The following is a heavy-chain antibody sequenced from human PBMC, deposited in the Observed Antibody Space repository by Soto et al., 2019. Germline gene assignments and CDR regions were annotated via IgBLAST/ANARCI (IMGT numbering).Heavy chain of an antibody. CDR3: ARTFDMVSSYFDS. Sequence: QVQLVESGGDVVQPGTSLRLSCVTSGFRFSSYPLHWVRQAPGKGLEGVGVISYDGSDHYYADSVKGRFTISRGKPKSTLCIHVSSLRPEYTAVYLCARTFDMVSSYFDSWGQGTLLTVSS. V-gene: IGHV3-30-3*01. J-gene: IGHJ4*02. CDR2: ISYDGSDH. CDR1: GFRFSSYP. D-gene: IGHD3-10*01.